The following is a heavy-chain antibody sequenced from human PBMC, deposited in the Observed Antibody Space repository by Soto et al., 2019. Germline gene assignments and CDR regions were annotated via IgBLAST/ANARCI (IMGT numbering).Heavy chain of an antibody. CDR1: GDSVSGNNAA. J-gene: IGHJ4*02. D-gene: IGHD4-17*01. CDR2: TYYRSKWYR. V-gene: IGHV6-1*01. CDR3: ARTNGYLDY. Sequence: PSQTLSLTCAITGDSVSGNNAAWNWIRQSPSRGLEWLGRTYYRSKWYREYAVSVKGRITINPDTSKNQFSLQLNSVAPEDAAVYYCARTNGYLDYWGQGTLVTVSS.